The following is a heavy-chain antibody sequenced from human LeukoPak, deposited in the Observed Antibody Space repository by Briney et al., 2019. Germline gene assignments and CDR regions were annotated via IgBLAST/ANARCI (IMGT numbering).Heavy chain of an antibody. Sequence: ASVKVSCKASGYTFTGYYMHWVRQAPGQGLEWMGWINPNSGGTNYAQKFQGRVTMTRDTSISTAYMELSRLRSDDTAVYYGARVLYPTQYYDILTGYYSWGQGTLVTVSS. D-gene: IGHD3-9*01. V-gene: IGHV1-2*02. J-gene: IGHJ5*02. CDR1: GYTFTGYY. CDR3: ARVLYPTQYYDILTGYYS. CDR2: INPNSGGT.